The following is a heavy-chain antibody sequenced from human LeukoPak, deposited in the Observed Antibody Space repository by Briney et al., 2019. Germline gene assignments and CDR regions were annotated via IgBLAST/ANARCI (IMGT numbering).Heavy chain of an antibody. D-gene: IGHD6-19*01. Sequence: GASVKVSCKASGYTFTRYYMHWVRQAPGQGLEWMGIINSSGGGTSYAQKFQGRVTLTRDTSTSTVYMELSSLRSEDTAVYYCARGEVAVAGPLYYYMDVWGKGTTVTVSS. V-gene: IGHV1-46*01. CDR2: INSSGGGT. J-gene: IGHJ6*03. CDR1: GYTFTRYY. CDR3: ARGEVAVAGPLYYYMDV.